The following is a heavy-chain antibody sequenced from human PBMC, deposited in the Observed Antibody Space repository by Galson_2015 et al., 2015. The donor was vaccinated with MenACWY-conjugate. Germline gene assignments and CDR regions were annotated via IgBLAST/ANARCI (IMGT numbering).Heavy chain of an antibody. Sequence: SLRLSCAASGFVFSSYTMHWVRQAPGEGLECISTISPSGSNTFYADSAKGRFSISRDNSKTTVYLHMSSLRPEDTAVYYCVKVWYSRDWYSLYNFLFQHWGQGTQVIVSS. V-gene: IGHV3-64D*09. CDR3: VKVWYSRDWYSLYNFLFQH. J-gene: IGHJ1*01. CDR1: GFVFSSYT. D-gene: IGHD6-19*01. CDR2: ISPSGSNT.